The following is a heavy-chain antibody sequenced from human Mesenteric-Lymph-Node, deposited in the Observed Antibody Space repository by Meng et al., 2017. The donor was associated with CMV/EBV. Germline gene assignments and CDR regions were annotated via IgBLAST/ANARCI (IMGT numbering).Heavy chain of an antibody. CDR1: GYIFSRYT. CDR2: LNPNTGNT. J-gene: IGHJ4*02. D-gene: IGHD3-3*01. CDR3: ARGSGSQYYFDY. V-gene: IGHV1-8*03. Sequence: ASVKVSCKASGYIFSRYTITWVRQATGQGLEWMGWLNPNTGNTGYAQKFQGRVTFTRITSISTAYMEVSSLRSEDTAVYYCARGSGSQYYFDYWGQGTLVTVSS.